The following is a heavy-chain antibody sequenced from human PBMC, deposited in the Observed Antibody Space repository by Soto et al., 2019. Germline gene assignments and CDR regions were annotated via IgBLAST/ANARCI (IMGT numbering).Heavy chain of an antibody. V-gene: IGHV5-51*01. J-gene: IGHJ4*02. Sequence: PGESLKLSCQGSGYSFTKYGIGWVRQAPGKGLEWMGIINPSDSDIRYSPSFQGQVTISVDKSISTAFLQWSTLKASDAAMYYCVRCMFRGAIILDYFDFWAQGTPVTVSS. D-gene: IGHD3-10*01. CDR1: GYSFTKYG. CDR3: VRCMFRGAIILDYFDF. CDR2: INPSDSDI.